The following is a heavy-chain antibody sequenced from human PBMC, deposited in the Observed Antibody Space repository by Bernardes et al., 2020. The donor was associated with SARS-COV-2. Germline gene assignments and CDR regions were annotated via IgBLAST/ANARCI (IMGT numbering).Heavy chain of an antibody. CDR1: GYTFTAYV. Sequence: ASVKVSCKTSGYTFTAYVIIWVRQAPGQGLESMGWISAYNGYTNYAQKFQGRVTMTTDTSTSTAYMELRSLRSDDTAVYYCARALISDCSGGSCYPDYGDYFDPWGQGTLVTVSS. CDR3: ARALISDCSGGSCYPDYGDYFDP. J-gene: IGHJ4*02. CDR2: ISAYNGYT. D-gene: IGHD2-15*01. V-gene: IGHV1-18*01.